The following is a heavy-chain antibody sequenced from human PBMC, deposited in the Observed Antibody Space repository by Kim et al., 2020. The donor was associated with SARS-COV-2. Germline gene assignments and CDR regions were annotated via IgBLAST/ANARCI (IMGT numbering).Heavy chain of an antibody. CDR1: GGSISSRSSY. D-gene: IGHD1-26*01. V-gene: IGHV4-39*07. Sequence: SETLSLTCTVSGGSISSRSSYWGWIRQPPGKGLEWIGSIYYSGSTYYNPSLRSRVIISLDTSKNQFSLKLNSVTAADTAVYSCARDILREDTYGMALYNWFEPWGQGTLVTVSS. CDR2: IYYSGST. J-gene: IGHJ5*02. CDR3: ARDILREDTYGMALYNWFEP.